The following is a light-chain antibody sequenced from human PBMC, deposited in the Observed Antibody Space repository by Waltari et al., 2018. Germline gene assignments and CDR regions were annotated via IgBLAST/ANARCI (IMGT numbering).Light chain of an antibody. CDR2: NNN. V-gene: IGLV1-44*01. J-gene: IGLJ3*02. Sequence: QSVVTQSPSASGPPGQRVTISCSGSSSNIGSKTVNWYQHLPGTAPKLLIHNNNQRPSGVPDRFSGSKSDTSASLAISGLQSEDEAEYYCVVWDDSLNGWMFGGGTKLTVL. CDR1: SSNIGSKT. CDR3: VVWDDSLNGWM.